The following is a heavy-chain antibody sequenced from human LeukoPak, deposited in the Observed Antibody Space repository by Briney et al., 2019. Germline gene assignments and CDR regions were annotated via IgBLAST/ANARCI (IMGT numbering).Heavy chain of an antibody. J-gene: IGHJ4*02. CDR3: ASGRTDIVVVPATLRNYYFDY. V-gene: IGHV1-46*01. CDR1: GYTFTGYY. D-gene: IGHD2-2*01. CDR2: INPTGGST. Sequence: ASVKVSCKASGYTFTGYYMHWVRQAPGQGLEWMGLINPTGGSTGYAQKFQGRVTITADKPTNTAYMELSSLRSEDTAVYYCASGRTDIVVVPATLRNYYFDYWGQGTLVTVSS.